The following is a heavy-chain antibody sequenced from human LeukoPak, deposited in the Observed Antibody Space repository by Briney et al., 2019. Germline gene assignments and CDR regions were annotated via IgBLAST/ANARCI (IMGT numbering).Heavy chain of an antibody. CDR1: GGSISSGSYY. V-gene: IGHV4-61*02. J-gene: IGHJ4*02. D-gene: IGHD4-17*01. Sequence: SETLSLTCTVSGGSISSGSYYWSWIRQPAGKGLEWIGRIYTSGSTNYNPSLKSRVTMSVDTSKNQFSLRLSSLTASDTAVYYCAGYQRTGLSATGLDYWGQGILVTVSS. CDR2: IYTSGST. CDR3: AGYQRTGLSATGLDY.